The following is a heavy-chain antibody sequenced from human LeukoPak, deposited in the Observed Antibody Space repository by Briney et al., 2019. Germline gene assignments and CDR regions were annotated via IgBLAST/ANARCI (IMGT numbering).Heavy chain of an antibody. J-gene: IGHJ6*02. CDR2: TYYRSKWYN. V-gene: IGHV6-1*01. Sequence: SQTLSLTCALSGDSVSSISVAWNWIRQSPSRGLEWLGSTYYRSKWYNEFEVSVKGRININPDPSKNQFSLQLNSVTPEDTAVYYCALARSEYHYGMDVWGQGATVTVSS. CDR1: GDSVSSISVA. CDR3: ALARSEYHYGMDV.